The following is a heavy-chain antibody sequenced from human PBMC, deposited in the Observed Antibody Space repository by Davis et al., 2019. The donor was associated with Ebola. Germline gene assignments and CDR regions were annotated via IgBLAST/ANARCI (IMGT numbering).Heavy chain of an antibody. J-gene: IGHJ4*02. Sequence: GGSLRLSCAASGFTLSNDAMSWVRQAPGKGLEWVSGLSGSGAMTYYADSVRGRFTISRDNYKNTLLLQMYSLRVEDTAEYYCARGLWEEFDQWGQGTPVTVSS. CDR1: GFTLSNDA. CDR3: ARGLWEEFDQ. D-gene: IGHD1-26*01. V-gene: IGHV3-23*01. CDR2: LSGSGAMT.